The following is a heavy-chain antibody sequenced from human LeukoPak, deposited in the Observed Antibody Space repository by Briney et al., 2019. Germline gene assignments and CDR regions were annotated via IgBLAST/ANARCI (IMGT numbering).Heavy chain of an antibody. J-gene: IGHJ4*02. CDR3: ASGQQWLPKDY. V-gene: IGHV1-2*06. D-gene: IGHD6-19*01. CDR2: INPSSGGT. Sequence: PGGSLRLSCAASGFTFSSYGMHWVRQAPGKGLEWVGRINPSSGGTDYAQKFQGRVTMTRDTSINTAYMELSRLRSDDTAVYYCASGQQWLPKDYWGQGTLVTVSS. CDR1: GFTFSSYG.